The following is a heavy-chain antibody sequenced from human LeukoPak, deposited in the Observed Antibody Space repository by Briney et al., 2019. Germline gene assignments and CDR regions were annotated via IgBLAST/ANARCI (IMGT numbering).Heavy chain of an antibody. CDR1: GGSFSGYY. Sequence: SETLSLTCAVYGGSFSGYYWSWIRQPPGKGLEWIGEINHSGSTNYNPSLKSRVTISVDTSKNQFSLKLSSVTAADTAVYYCARRCCGDCYYFDYWGQGTLVTVSS. V-gene: IGHV4-34*01. CDR2: INHSGST. D-gene: IGHD2-21*02. CDR3: ARRCCGDCYYFDY. J-gene: IGHJ4*02.